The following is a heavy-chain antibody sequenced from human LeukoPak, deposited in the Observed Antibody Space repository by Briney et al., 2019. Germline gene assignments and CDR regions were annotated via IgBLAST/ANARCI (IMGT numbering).Heavy chain of an antibody. J-gene: IGHJ3*02. CDR1: GVTSTNYW. V-gene: IGHV5-51*01. CDR3: ARLAYSYGDNAFDI. Sequence: GESLKISCKVSGVTSTNYWIAWVRQMPGRGLEWMGIIYPGDSDTRYSPSFQGQVTISADKSISTAYLQWSSLKASDTAMYYCARLAYSYGDNAFDIWGQGTMVTVSS. CDR2: IYPGDSDT. D-gene: IGHD5-18*01.